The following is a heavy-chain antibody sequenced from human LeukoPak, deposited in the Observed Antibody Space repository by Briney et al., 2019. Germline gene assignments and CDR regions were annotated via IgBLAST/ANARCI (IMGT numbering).Heavy chain of an antibody. J-gene: IGHJ4*02. CDR3: ATSGDYDSSGYRIFDY. V-gene: IGHV1-69-2*01. CDR1: GYTFTDYY. Sequence: ASVKVSCKVSGYTFTDYYMHWVQQAPGKGLEWMGLVDPEDGETIYAEKFQGRVTITADTSTDTAYMELSSLRSEDTAVYYCATSGDYDSSGYRIFDYWGQGTLVTVSS. CDR2: VDPEDGET. D-gene: IGHD3-22*01.